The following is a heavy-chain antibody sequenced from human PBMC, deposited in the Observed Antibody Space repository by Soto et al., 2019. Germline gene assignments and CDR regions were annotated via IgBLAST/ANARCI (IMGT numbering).Heavy chain of an antibody. CDR1: GFTFSRNA. J-gene: IGHJ3*01. CDR3: VKDIFWWAFDF. CDR2: MGNSGDDT. Sequence: EVQLLQSGGGLVQPGGSLRLSCAASGFTFSRNAMSWVRQAPGKGLEWVSAMGNSGDDTYYADSVKGRFTISRDISKNTLFLQMNSLRAEDTAVYYCVKDIFWWAFDFWGLGTMVTVSS. V-gene: IGHV3-23*01. D-gene: IGHD2-8*02.